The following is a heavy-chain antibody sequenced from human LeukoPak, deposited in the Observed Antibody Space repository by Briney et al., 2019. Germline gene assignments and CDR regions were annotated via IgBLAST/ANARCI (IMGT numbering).Heavy chain of an antibody. CDR1: GTTLSNYG. CDR2: ISDSGGST. CDR3: AKRGVVIRVILVGFHKEAYYFDS. J-gene: IGHJ4*02. V-gene: IGHV3-23*01. D-gene: IGHD3-22*01. Sequence: GGSLRLSCAVSGTTLSNYGMSWVRQAPGKGLEWVAGISDSGGSTNYADSVKGRFTISRDNPKNTLYLQMNSLRAEDTAVYFCAKRGVVIRVILVGFHKEAYYFDSWGQGALVTVSS.